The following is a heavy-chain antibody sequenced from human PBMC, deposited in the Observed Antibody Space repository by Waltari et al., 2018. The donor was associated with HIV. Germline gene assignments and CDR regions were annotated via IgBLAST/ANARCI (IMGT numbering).Heavy chain of an antibody. CDR1: GYNFTTYW. Sequence: EVQLVQSGAEVKKPGESLKISCKGSGYNFTTYWIGWVRQMPGKGLEWMGIIKPVDAETRDRPAVRGQVTISADKSMSTAYLQWGSLQASDTAIYYCARLVYCSSARCPSGYYYSYGMGVWGQGTTVTVSS. V-gene: IGHV5-51*01. J-gene: IGHJ6*02. CDR2: IKPVDAET. D-gene: IGHD2-2*01. CDR3: ARLVYCSSARCPSGYYYSYGMGV.